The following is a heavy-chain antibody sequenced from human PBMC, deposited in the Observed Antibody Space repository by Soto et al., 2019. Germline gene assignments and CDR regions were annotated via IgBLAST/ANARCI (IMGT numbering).Heavy chain of an antibody. CDR3: AGIGYCSSGSCGYFDY. D-gene: IGHD2-15*01. CDR1: GFTVSTKY. CDR2: IYSGGST. J-gene: IGHJ4*02. V-gene: IGHV3-53*05. Sequence: PGGSLRLSCAASGFTVSTKYMSWVRQAPGKGLEWVSVIYSGGSTSLKTRLTISKDTSKNQVVLTMTNMDPVDTATYYCAGIGYCSSGSCGYFDYWGQGTLVTVSS.